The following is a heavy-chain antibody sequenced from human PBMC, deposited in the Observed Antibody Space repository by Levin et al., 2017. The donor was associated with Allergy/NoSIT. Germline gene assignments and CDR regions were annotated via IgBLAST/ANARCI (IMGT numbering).Heavy chain of an antibody. J-gene: IGHJ4*02. CDR1: GFAFSSYA. D-gene: IGHD3-10*01. Sequence: GESLKISCAASGFAFSSYAMSWVRQAPGKGLEWVSAISGSGGSTYYADSVKGRFTISRDNSKNTLYLQMNRLRAEDTAVYYCAKDKGHVELWFGELLYGVYWGQGTLVTVSS. CDR2: ISGSGGST. CDR3: AKDKGHVELWFGELLYGVY. V-gene: IGHV3-23*01.